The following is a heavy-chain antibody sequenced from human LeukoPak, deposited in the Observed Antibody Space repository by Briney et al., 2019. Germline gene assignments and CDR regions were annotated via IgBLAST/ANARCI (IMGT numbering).Heavy chain of an antibody. CDR3: ARHLTPYYYDNSPFDP. D-gene: IGHD3-22*01. Sequence: GESLKISCKGSGNSFSNYWIAWVRQMPGKGLEWMGIIHVDDSDTRYSPSFQGQVTISADKSISTAYLQWSSLKASDTAIYYCARHLTPYYYDNSPFDPWGQGTLVTVSS. CDR2: IHVDDSDT. V-gene: IGHV5-51*01. CDR1: GNSFSNYW. J-gene: IGHJ5*02.